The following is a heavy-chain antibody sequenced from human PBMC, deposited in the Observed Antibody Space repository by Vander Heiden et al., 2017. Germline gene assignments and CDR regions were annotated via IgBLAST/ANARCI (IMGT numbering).Heavy chain of an antibody. D-gene: IGHD4-17*01. V-gene: IGHV1-69*01. CDR3: ARSTTQSRSYENYGMDV. CDR2: IIPIFGTA. J-gene: IGHJ6*02. CDR1: GGTFSSYA. Sequence: QVQLVQSGAEVKKPGSSVKVSCKASGGTFSSYAISWVRQAPGQGLEWMGGIIPIFGTANYAQKFQGRVTITADESTSTAYMELSSLRSEYTAVYYCARSTTQSRSYENYGMDVWGQGTTVTVSS.